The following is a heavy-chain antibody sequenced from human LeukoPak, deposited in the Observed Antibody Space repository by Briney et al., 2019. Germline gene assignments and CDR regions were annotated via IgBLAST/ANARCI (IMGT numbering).Heavy chain of an antibody. Sequence: ASVTVSCKASGYTFTSYYMHWVRQAPGQGLEWMGIINPSGGSTSYAQKFQGRVTMTRDTSTSTVYMELRSLRSDDTAVYYCARDRRSGSYSNSYYYYYMDVWGKGTTVTISS. J-gene: IGHJ6*03. D-gene: IGHD1-26*01. V-gene: IGHV1-46*01. CDR1: GYTFTSYY. CDR3: ARDRRSGSYSNSYYYYYMDV. CDR2: INPSGGST.